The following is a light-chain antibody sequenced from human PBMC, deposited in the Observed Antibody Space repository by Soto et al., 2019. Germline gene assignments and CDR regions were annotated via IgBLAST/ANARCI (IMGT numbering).Light chain of an antibody. V-gene: IGLV1-40*01. CDR1: SSNIGAGYD. CDR2: GNN. J-gene: IGLJ3*02. Sequence: QSVLTQPPSVSGAPGQRVTISCTGSSSNIGAGYDVHWYQQLPGTAPKLLIYGNNNRPSGVPDRFSGSKSGTSASLAITGLQAEDEADSYCQSYDSSLSVWVFGGGTKLTVL. CDR3: QSYDSSLSVWV.